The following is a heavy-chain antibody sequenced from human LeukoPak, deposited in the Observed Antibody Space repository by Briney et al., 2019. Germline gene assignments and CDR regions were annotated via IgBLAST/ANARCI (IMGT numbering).Heavy chain of an antibody. CDR2: IWYDGSNK. J-gene: IGHJ4*02. Sequence: GGSLRLSCAASGFTFSSYGMHWVRQAPGKGLEWVAVIWYDGSNKYYADSVKGRFTISRDNSKNTLYLQMNSLRAEDTAVYYCAKDRSYYYDSSGYYYNPIFDYWGQGTLVTVSS. D-gene: IGHD3-22*01. V-gene: IGHV3-33*06. CDR3: AKDRSYYYDSSGYYYNPIFDY. CDR1: GFTFSSYG.